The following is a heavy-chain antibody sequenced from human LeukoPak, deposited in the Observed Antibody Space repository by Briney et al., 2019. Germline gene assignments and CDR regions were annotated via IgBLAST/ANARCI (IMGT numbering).Heavy chain of an antibody. J-gene: IGHJ2*01. D-gene: IGHD1-26*01. V-gene: IGHV4-34*01. CDR1: GGSFSGYY. CDR3: ARGEWELLSHYWYFDL. Sequence: PSETLSLTCAVYGGSFSGYYWSWIRQPPGKGLEWIGEINRSGSTNYNPSLKSRVTISVDTSKNQFSLKLSSVTAADTAVYYCARGEWELLSHYWYFDLWGRGTLVTVSS. CDR2: INRSGST.